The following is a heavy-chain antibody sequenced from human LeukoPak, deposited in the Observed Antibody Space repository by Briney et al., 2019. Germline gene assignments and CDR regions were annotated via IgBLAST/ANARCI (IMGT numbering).Heavy chain of an antibody. J-gene: IGHJ5*02. V-gene: IGHV4-39*07. CDR1: GGSISSSSYY. CDR2: IYYSGTT. D-gene: IGHD3-22*01. CDR3: ARDYYDITGYYRFDP. Sequence: SETLSLTCTVSGGSISSSSYYWGWIRHPAGKGLEWIGTIYYSGTTNYNPSLKSRVTISLDTSKNQFSLELSSVTAADTAMYYCARDYYDITGYYRFDPWGQGTLVTVSS.